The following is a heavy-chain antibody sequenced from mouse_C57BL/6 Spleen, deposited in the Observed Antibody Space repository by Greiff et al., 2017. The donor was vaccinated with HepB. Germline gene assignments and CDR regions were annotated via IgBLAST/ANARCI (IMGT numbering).Heavy chain of an antibody. Sequence: QVQLQQPGTELVKPGASVKLSCKASGYTFTSYWMHWVKQRPGQGLEWIGNIKPSDGGTNYNEKFKNKATLTVDKSSSTAYMQLSSLTSEDSAVYYGTRSRGDYSFDYWGQGTLVTVSA. CDR1: GYTFTSYW. CDR3: TRSRGDYSFDY. CDR2: IKPSDGGT. V-gene: IGHV1-53*01. D-gene: IGHD2-4*01. J-gene: IGHJ3*01.